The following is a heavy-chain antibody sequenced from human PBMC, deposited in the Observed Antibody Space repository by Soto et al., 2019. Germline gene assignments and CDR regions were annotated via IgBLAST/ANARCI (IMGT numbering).Heavy chain of an antibody. CDR2: IYYSGST. D-gene: IGHD2-21*02. CDR1: GGSISSYY. CDR3: VREDDYSFDY. V-gene: IGHV4-59*01. Sequence: SETLSLTCTVSGGSISSYYWSWIRQPPGKGLEWIGYIYYSGSTNYNPSLKSRVTISVDTSKNQFSLKLSSVTAADTAVYYCVREDDYSFDYWGQGTLVTVS. J-gene: IGHJ4*02.